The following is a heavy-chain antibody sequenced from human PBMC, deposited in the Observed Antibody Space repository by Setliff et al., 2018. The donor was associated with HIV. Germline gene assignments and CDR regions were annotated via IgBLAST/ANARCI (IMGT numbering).Heavy chain of an antibody. CDR3: ARVSYDYASYYMDV. J-gene: IGHJ6*03. CDR1: GASISDTIW. Sequence: SETLSLTCTVSGASISDTIWWSWVRQSPKKGLEWIGEMYHSGTTRYNPSLESRVTLSLDKSRNQFSLKLSSVTAADTAVYYCARVSYDYASYYMDVWGKGTTVTVSS. D-gene: IGHD3-16*01. CDR2: MYHSGTT. V-gene: IGHV4-4*02.